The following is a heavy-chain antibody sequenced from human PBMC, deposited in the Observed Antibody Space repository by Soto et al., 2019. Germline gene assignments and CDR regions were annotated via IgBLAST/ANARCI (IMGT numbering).Heavy chain of an antibody. CDR2: ISGSGGST. J-gene: IGHJ4*02. V-gene: IGHV3-23*01. CDR3: ARRGGGIYYDY. D-gene: IGHD1-26*01. CDR1: GFAFSSYA. Sequence: EVQLLESGGGLVQPGGSLRLSCAASGFAFSSYAMRWVRQAPGKGLEWVSAISGSGGSTYYADSVKGRFTISRDNSKNTLYLQMNSLRAEDTAVYYCARRGGGIYYDYWGQGTLVTVSS.